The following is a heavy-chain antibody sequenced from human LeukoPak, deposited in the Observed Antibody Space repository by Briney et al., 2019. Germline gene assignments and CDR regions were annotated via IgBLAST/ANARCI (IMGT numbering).Heavy chain of an antibody. CDR2: INHSGST. V-gene: IGHV4-34*01. CDR1: GGSFRDYY. J-gene: IGHJ3*01. D-gene: IGHD3-22*01. CDR3: VKAPYLSTGS. Sequence: KPSETLSLTCAVYGGSFRDYYWSWIRQPPGKGLEWIGEINHSGSTNYNPSLKSRVTISLNTSKNQFSLKLTSVTAADTAVYYCVKAPYLSTGSWGQGILVAVSS.